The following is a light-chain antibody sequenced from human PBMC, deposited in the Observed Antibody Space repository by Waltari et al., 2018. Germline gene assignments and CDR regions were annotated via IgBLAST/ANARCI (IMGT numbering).Light chain of an antibody. CDR1: RRAVCCHKS. Sequence: QSALTQPAPVSGPPRPSIPISCPGTRRAVCCHKSVSWYQQHPNKAPKLIIYDVDSRPSGVSDRFSGSKSGNTASLTISGLQTEDEADYYCSSYTTSRTYIFGAGTKVSVL. CDR2: DVD. CDR3: SSYTTSRTYI. J-gene: IGLJ1*01. V-gene: IGLV2-14*03.